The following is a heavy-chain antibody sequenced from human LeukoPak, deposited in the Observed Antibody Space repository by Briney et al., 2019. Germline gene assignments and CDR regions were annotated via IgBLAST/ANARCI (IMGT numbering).Heavy chain of an antibody. CDR1: GGSISSGGYY. CDR2: IYYSGST. D-gene: IGHD2-15*01. Sequence: SETLSLTCTVSGGSISSGGYYWSWIRQHPGKGLEWIGYIYYSGSTYYNPSLKSRVTISVDTSKNQFSLKMTSVTAADTAVHYCARSQINCSGGRCAYYFDYWGQGTQVTVSA. V-gene: IGHV4-31*03. J-gene: IGHJ4*02. CDR3: ARSQINCSGGRCAYYFDY.